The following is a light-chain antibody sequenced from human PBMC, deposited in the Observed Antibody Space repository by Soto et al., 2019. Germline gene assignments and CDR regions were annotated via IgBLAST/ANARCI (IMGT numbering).Light chain of an antibody. CDR3: QQYNNWSS. J-gene: IGKJ5*01. CDR1: QSVSSN. V-gene: IGKV3-15*01. CDR2: GAS. Sequence: EIVMTQSPATLSVSPGERATLSCRASQSVSSNLAWYQQKPGQAPRLLIYGASTRATGIPVRFSGSGSGTEFTLTISSLQSEDFAVYYCQQYNNWSSFGQGTRLEIK.